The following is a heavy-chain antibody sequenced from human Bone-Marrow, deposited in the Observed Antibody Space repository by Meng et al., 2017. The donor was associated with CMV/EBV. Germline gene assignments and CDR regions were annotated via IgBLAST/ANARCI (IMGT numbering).Heavy chain of an antibody. CDR3: ARVIWSIHYYYYYGMDV. Sequence: SVKVSCKASGGTFSSYTISWVRQAPGQGLEWMGGIIPIFGTANYAQKFQGRVTITTDESTSTAYMELSSLRSEDTAVYYCARVIWSIHYYYYYGMDVWGQGNTVNV. CDR1: GGTFSSYT. D-gene: IGHD3-3*01. V-gene: IGHV1-69*05. CDR2: IIPIFGTA. J-gene: IGHJ6*02.